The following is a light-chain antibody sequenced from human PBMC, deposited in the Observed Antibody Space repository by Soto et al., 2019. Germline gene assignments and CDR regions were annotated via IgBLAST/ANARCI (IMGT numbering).Light chain of an antibody. J-gene: IGLJ1*01. V-gene: IGLV2-11*01. CDR3: CSYAGSYGYV. CDR2: DVS. CDR1: SSDVGGYNY. Sequence: QSALTQPRSVSGSPGQSVTISCTGTSSDVGGYNYVPWYQQHPGKAPKLMIYDVSKRPSGVPDRFSGSKSGNTASLTISGLQAEDEADYYCCSYAGSYGYVFGTGTKVTVL.